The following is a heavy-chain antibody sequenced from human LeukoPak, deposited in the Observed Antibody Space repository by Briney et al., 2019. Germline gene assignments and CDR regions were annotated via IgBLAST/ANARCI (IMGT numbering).Heavy chain of an antibody. CDR3: ARSTHRGYSHVGYFDY. V-gene: IGHV1-69*04. J-gene: IGHJ4*02. Sequence: GASVKVSCKASGGTFSSYAISWVRQAPGQGLEWMGRIIPILGIANYAQKFPGRVTITADKSTSTAYMELSSLRSEDTAVYYCARSTHRGYSHVGYFDYWGQGTLVTVSS. CDR2: IIPILGIA. D-gene: IGHD5-18*01. CDR1: GGTFSSYA.